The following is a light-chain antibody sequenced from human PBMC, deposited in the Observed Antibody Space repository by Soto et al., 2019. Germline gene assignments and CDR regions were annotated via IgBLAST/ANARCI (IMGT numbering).Light chain of an antibody. Sequence: QSVLTQPASVSGSPGQSITISCTGTSSDVGGYNYVSWYQQHPGKAPKLMIFEVSSRLSGVSYRFSDSKYGNTASLTISGLQAEDKADYYCSSYTSSSTLYVFGSGTKLTVL. CDR1: SSDVGGYNY. CDR3: SSYTSSSTLYV. V-gene: IGLV2-14*01. J-gene: IGLJ1*01. CDR2: EVS.